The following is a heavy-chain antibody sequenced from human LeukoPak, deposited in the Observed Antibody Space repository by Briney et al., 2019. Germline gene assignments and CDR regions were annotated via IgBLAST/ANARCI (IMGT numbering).Heavy chain of an antibody. Sequence: ASVKVSCKASGNTFTDYYTHWVRQAPGQGLECLGWISHNSGATKVAQKFQGRVTLTRDTSVTTVYLELSSLGFDDTAVYYCAIWAGRNSPVASFDFWGQGTLVTVSS. CDR1: GNTFTDYY. J-gene: IGHJ4*02. CDR3: AIWAGRNSPVASFDF. D-gene: IGHD1-14*01. V-gene: IGHV1-2*02. CDR2: ISHNSGAT.